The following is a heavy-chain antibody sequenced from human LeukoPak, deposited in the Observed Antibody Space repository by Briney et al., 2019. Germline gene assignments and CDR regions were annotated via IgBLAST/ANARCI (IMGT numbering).Heavy chain of an antibody. CDR1: GFTFSTYW. CDR2: INTDGSST. CDR3: ASRACSSTSCYYY. D-gene: IGHD2-2*01. Sequence: GGSLRLSXAASGFTFSTYWMHWVRQAPGKGLVWVSRINTDGSSTDYADSVKGRFTISRDNAKNTLYLQTNSLRAEDTAVYYCASRACSSTSCYYYWGQGTLVTVSS. V-gene: IGHV3-74*01. J-gene: IGHJ4*02.